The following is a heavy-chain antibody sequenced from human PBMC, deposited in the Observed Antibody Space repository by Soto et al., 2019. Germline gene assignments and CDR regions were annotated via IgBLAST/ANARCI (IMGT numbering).Heavy chain of an antibody. CDR1: GFTFSTYA. V-gene: IGHV3-64D*06. Sequence: QPGGSLRLSSSASGFTFSTYAMHWVRQAPGKGLEYVSAISSSGGSTYYADSVKGRFTISRDNSKNTLYLQMSSLRAEDTAVYYCVKGSFSSSYPLYGMDVWGQGTTVTVSS. CDR3: VKGSFSSSYPLYGMDV. J-gene: IGHJ6*02. D-gene: IGHD6-13*01. CDR2: ISSSGGST.